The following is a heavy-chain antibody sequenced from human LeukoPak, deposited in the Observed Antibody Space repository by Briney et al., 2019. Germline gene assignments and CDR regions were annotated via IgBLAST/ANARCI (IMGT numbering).Heavy chain of an antibody. CDR3: ARKKEDGYAFDY. Sequence: PGGSLRLSCAASGFTFSSYRMNWVRQAPGKGLEWVSSISSSSSYIYHADSVKGRFTISRDNAKNSLYLQMNSLRAEDTAVYYCARKKEDGYAFDYWGQGTLVTVSS. D-gene: IGHD5-24*01. J-gene: IGHJ4*02. CDR2: ISSSSSYI. CDR1: GFTFSSYR. V-gene: IGHV3-21*01.